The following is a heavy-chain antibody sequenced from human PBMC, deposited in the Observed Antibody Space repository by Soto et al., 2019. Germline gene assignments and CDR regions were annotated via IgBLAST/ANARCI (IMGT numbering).Heavy chain of an antibody. V-gene: IGHV1-18*01. J-gene: IGHJ3*02. CDR1: GYTFTNFG. CDR3: ARRDSSGWYYLSPYAFDI. CDR2: ISAHNGNT. D-gene: IGHD6-19*01. Sequence: ASVKVSCKTSGYTFTNFGLSWVRQAPGQGLEWMGWISAHNGNTNYAQNFQGRVTMTTDTSTSTAYMELRSLRSDDTAVYYCARRDSSGWYYLSPYAFDIWGQGTMVTVSS.